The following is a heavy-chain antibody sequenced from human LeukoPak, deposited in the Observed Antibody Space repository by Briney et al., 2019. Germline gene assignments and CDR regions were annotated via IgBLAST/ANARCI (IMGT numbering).Heavy chain of an antibody. CDR3: ARGLVGAAFDI. Sequence: PSETLSLTCTVSGGSISSYYWSWLRQPPGKGLEWIGYIYYSGSTNYNPSLKSRVTISVDTSKNQFSLKLSSVTAADTAVYYCARGLVGAAFDIWGQGTMVTVSS. D-gene: IGHD2-8*02. V-gene: IGHV4-59*01. J-gene: IGHJ3*02. CDR1: GGSISSYY. CDR2: IYYSGST.